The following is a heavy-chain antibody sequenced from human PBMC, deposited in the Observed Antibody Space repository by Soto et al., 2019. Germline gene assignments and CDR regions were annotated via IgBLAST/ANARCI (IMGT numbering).Heavy chain of an antibody. D-gene: IGHD2-2*01. Sequence: PGGSLRLSCAASGFTFSSYSMNWVRQAPGKGLEWVSSISSSSSYIYYADSVKGRFTISRDNAKNSLYLQMNSLRAEDTAVYYCARRPAAADAFDIWGQGTMVTVSS. CDR3: ARRPAAADAFDI. CDR1: GFTFSSYS. J-gene: IGHJ3*02. CDR2: ISSSSSYI. V-gene: IGHV3-21*01.